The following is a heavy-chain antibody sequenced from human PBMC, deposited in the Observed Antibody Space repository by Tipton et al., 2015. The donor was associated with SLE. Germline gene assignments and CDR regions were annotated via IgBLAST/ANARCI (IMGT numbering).Heavy chain of an antibody. CDR3: ARESDYGDYEGFDP. CDR2: ISSNGGST. J-gene: IGHJ5*02. D-gene: IGHD4-17*01. Sequence: SLRLSCAASAFTFSTYAMHWVRQAPGKGLEYVSGISSNGGSTYYANSVKGRFTISRDNSKNTLYLQMGSLRAEDMAVYYCARESDYGDYEGFDPWAREPWSPSPQ. V-gene: IGHV3-64*01. CDR1: AFTFSTYA.